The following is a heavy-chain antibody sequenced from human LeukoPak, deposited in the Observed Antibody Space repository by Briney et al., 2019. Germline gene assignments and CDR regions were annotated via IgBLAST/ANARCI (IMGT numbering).Heavy chain of an antibody. J-gene: IGHJ4*02. D-gene: IGHD3-22*01. CDR2: ISSSSSYI. Sequence: GGSLRLSCAASGFTFSSYSMNWVRQAPGKGLEWVSSISSSSSYIYYADSGKGRFTISRDNAKNSLYLQMNSLRAEDTAVYYCARGPHYYDSSGYNSWGQGTLVTVSS. CDR1: GFTFSSYS. CDR3: ARGPHYYDSSGYNS. V-gene: IGHV3-21*01.